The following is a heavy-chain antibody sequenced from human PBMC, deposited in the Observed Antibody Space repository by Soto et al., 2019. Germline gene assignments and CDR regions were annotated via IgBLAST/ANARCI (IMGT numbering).Heavy chain of an antibody. CDR1: GGTFGSYA. CDR2: IIPIPGTA. CDR3: ARSQGSSTSLEIYYYYYYGMDV. Sequence: QVQLVQSGAEVKKPGSSVKVSCKASGGTFGSYAISWVRLAPGQGLEWMGGIIPIPGTANYAQKFQGRVTIAADESTSTAYMELSSLRSEDTAVYYCARSQGSSTSLEIYYYYYYGMDVWGQGTKVTVSS. D-gene: IGHD2-2*01. J-gene: IGHJ6*02. V-gene: IGHV1-69*01.